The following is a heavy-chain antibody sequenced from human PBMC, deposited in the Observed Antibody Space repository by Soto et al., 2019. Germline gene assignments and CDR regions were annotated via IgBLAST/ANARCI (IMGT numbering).Heavy chain of an antibody. CDR3: ARGGFLVLSAFDV. Sequence: LRLSCAASGFTFSDYYMSWIRQAPGKGLEWVSYISSSGSSIYYADSVKGRFTISRDNAENSLYLQMNSLRAEDTAVYYCARGGFLVLSAFDVWGQGTMVTVSS. CDR1: GFTFSDYY. J-gene: IGHJ3*01. V-gene: IGHV3-11*01. D-gene: IGHD3-3*01. CDR2: ISSSGSSI.